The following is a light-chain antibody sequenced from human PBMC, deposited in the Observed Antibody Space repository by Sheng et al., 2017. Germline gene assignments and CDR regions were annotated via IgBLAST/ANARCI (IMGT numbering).Light chain of an antibody. CDR3: QQRST. CDR2: GAS. CDR1: QSVSSY. Sequence: EIVLTQSPATLSLSPGERATLSCRASQSVSSYLAWYQQKPGQAPRLLVYGASSRATGVPDRFSGSGSGTDFTLTISRLEPEDFAVYYCQQRSTFGPGTKVEIK. J-gene: IGKJ3*01. V-gene: IGKV3-11*01.